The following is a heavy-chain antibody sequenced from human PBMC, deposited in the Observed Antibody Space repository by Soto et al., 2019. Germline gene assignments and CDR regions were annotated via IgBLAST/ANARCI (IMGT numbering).Heavy chain of an antibody. CDR1: GFTFSNYW. D-gene: IGHD1-7*01. J-gene: IGHJ4*02. CDR3: ARAASTGTVDY. V-gene: IGHV3-7*01. Sequence: WGSLRLSCAASGFTFSNYWMSWVRQAPGKGLEWVANINQGGSEKYYVDSVEGRFTVSRDNAKNSLYLQMNSLRPEDTAVYYCARAASTGTVDYWGQGTLVTVSS. CDR2: INQGGSEK.